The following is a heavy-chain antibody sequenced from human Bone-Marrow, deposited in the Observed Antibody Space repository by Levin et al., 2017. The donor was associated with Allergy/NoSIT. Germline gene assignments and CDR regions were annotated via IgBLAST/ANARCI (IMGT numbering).Heavy chain of an antibody. D-gene: IGHD1-1*01. CDR1: GFTFSSYA. J-gene: IGHJ4*02. CDR2: ISGSGGDT. Sequence: LSLTCAASGFTFSSYAMSWVRQAPGKGLEWVSAISGSGGDTYYADSVKGRFTNSRDNSKNTLYLQMNSLRAEDTAVYFCAKDRSLERRGIFDYWGQGTLVTVSS. CDR3: AKDRSLERRGIFDY. V-gene: IGHV3-23*01.